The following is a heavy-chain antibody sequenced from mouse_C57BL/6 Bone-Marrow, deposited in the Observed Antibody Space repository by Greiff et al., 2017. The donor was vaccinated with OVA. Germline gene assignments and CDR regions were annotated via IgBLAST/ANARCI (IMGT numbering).Heavy chain of an antibody. D-gene: IGHD2-3*01. V-gene: IGHV1-81*01. CDR3: AKVYDFPYAMDY. CDR2: IYPRSGNT. CDR1: GYTFTSYG. Sequence: QVQLQQSGAELARPGASVKLSCKASGYTFTSYGISWVKQSTGQGLEWIGEIYPRSGNTYYNEKFKGKATLTADKSSSTAYMELRSLTSEDSAVYFCAKVYDFPYAMDYWGQGTSVTVSS. J-gene: IGHJ4*01.